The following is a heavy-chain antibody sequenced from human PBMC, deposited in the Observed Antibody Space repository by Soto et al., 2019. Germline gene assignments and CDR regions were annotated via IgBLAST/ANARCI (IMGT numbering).Heavy chain of an antibody. V-gene: IGHV3-66*01. CDR3: ARDGTYNWV. Sequence: EVQLVESGGGLVQPGGPRDLPVEPSGLTAVKTTLRGARQAPGKGLEWVSLIYSGGATYYADSVKGRFTISRDNSKNTLYLQMNSLRAEDTAVYYCARDGTYNWVGGQGILVTVSS. CDR1: GLTAVKTT. J-gene: IGHJ4*02. CDR2: IYSGGAT. D-gene: IGHD1-1*01.